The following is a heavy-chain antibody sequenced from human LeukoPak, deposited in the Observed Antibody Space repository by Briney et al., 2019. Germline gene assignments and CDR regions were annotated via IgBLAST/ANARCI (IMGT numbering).Heavy chain of an antibody. V-gene: IGHV4-30-4*07. CDR2: IHDSGST. CDR1: GDSISSGGYS. D-gene: IGHD6-13*01. Sequence: SETLSLTCAVSGDSISSGGYSWSWIRQPPGKGLEWIAYIHDSGSTYNNPSLKTRLSISIDTSKNQFSLKLNSVTAADTAVYYCARVVAAAGNNWFDPWGQGTLVTVSS. J-gene: IGHJ5*02. CDR3: ARVVAAAGNNWFDP.